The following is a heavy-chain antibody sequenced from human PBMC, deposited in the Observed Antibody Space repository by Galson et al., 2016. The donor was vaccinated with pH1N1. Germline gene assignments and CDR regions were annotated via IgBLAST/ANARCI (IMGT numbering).Heavy chain of an antibody. V-gene: IGHV1-69*02. CDR2: ILPILGIV. J-gene: IGHJ3*02. CDR1: GGTFSSYT. CDR3: ARSAAAVGNAFDM. Sequence: SVKVSCKASGGTFSSYTINWVRQAPGQGLEWMGRILPILGIVNYAQKFQGRVTITADKSTSTAYMEVISLRSDDTAVYYCARSAAAVGNAFDMWGQGTKVTVSS. D-gene: IGHD6-13*01.